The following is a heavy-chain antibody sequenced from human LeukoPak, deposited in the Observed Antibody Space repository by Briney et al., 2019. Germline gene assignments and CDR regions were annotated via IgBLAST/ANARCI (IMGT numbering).Heavy chain of an antibody. J-gene: IGHJ5*02. V-gene: IGHV4-59*01. CDR3: ARVVSAIVVVPAALGYWFDP. D-gene: IGHD2-2*01. Sequence: TSETLSLTCTVSGGSISSYYWSWIRQPPGKGLEWIGYIYYSGSTNYNPSLKSRVTISVDTSKNQFSLKLSSVTAADTAVYYCARVVSAIVVVPAALGYWFDPWGQGTLVTVSS. CDR1: GGSISSYY. CDR2: IYYSGST.